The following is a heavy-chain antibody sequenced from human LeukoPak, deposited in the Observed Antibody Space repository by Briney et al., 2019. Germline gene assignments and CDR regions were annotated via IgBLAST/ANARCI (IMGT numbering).Heavy chain of an antibody. V-gene: IGHV1-69*04. CDR2: IMPILGIA. J-gene: IGHJ3*02. CDR1: GGTFSSYA. CDR3: ARADMDDYDILTGPDAFDI. Sequence: ASVKVSCKASGGTFSSYAISWVRQAPGQGLEWMGRIMPILGIANYAQKFQGRVTITADKSTSTAYMELSSLRSEDTAVYYCARADMDDYDILTGPDAFDIWGQGTMVTVSS. D-gene: IGHD3-9*01.